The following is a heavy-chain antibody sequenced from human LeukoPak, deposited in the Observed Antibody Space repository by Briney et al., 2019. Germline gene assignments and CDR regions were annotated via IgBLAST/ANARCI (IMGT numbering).Heavy chain of an antibody. D-gene: IGHD3-22*01. J-gene: IGHJ4*02. CDR2: VSGSGGST. Sequence: GGSLRLSCTASGFTFNNYAMSWVRQAPGKGLEWVSTVSGSGGSTYYADSVKGRFTISRDNSKNTLYLQMNGLRAEDTAVYYCAKLYYYDSSGPGGYFDYWGQGTLVTVSS. CDR3: AKLYYYDSSGPGGYFDY. V-gene: IGHV3-23*01. CDR1: GFTFNNYA.